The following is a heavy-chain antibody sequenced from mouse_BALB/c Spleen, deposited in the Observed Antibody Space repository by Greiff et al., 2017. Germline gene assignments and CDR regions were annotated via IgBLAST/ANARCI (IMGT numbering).Heavy chain of an antibody. CDR2: IWAGGST. Sequence: VKLVESGPGLVAPSQSLSITCTVSGFSLTSYGVHWVRQPPGKGLEWLGVIWAGGSTNYNSALMSRLSISKDNSKSQVFLKMNSLQTDDTAMYYCARERQLGLWFAYWGQGTLVTVSA. D-gene: IGHD3-2*01. CDR1: GFSLTSYG. J-gene: IGHJ3*01. V-gene: IGHV2-9*02. CDR3: ARERQLGLWFAY.